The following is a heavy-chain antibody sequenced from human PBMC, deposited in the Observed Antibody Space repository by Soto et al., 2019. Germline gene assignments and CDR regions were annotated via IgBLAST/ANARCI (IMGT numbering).Heavy chain of an antibody. D-gene: IGHD2-21*02. CDR2: IQSGGTT. J-gene: IGHJ4*02. CDR1: GFTVSSKY. CDR3: VRALGDTSDY. V-gene: IGHV3-66*01. Sequence: HPGGSLRLSCAASGFTVSSKYMTWVRQAPGKGLEWVSLIQSGGTTYYADSVKGRFTISRDTSENTLYLQMGSLRVEDMAVYYCVRALGDTSDYWGQGALVTVSS.